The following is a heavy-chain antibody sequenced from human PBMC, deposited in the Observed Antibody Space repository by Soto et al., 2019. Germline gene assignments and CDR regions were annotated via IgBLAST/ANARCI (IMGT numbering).Heavy chain of an antibody. CDR2: INAGNGNT. Sequence: QVQLVQSGAEVKKPGASVKVSCKASGYTFTNYAMHWVRQAPGQRLEWMGWINAGNGNTRYSKKVKGRDTITRDTSASTADMDLSRLIFIDTAVYYCARNLMDYGILIGYYLAYYFDCWGQGTLVTVSS. J-gene: IGHJ4*02. CDR3: ARNLMDYGILIGYYLAYYFDC. CDR1: GYTFTNYA. V-gene: IGHV1-3*01. D-gene: IGHD3-9*01.